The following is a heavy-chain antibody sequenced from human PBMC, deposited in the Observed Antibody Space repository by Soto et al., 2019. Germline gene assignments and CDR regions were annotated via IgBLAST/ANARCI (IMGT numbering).Heavy chain of an antibody. CDR3: AKGHWFDAFDI. Sequence: EVQLLESGGGLVQPGGSLRLSCAAAGFTFSSYAMSWVRQAPGKGLEWVSAISGSGGSTYYADSVKGRFTISRDNSRNTLYRQMSSLRAEDTAVYYCAKGHWFDAFDIWGQGTMVTVSS. J-gene: IGHJ3*02. V-gene: IGHV3-23*01. CDR2: ISGSGGST. D-gene: IGHD3-9*01. CDR1: GFTFSSYA.